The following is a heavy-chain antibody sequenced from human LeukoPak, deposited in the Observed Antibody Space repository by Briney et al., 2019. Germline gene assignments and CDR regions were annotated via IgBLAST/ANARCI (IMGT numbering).Heavy chain of an antibody. CDR2: MYSSGST. V-gene: IGHV4-61*02. D-gene: IGHD2-2*02. CDR3: ARGAGYCSSASCYTEGIDY. Sequence: SETLSLTCTVSGGSISSDSYYWSWVRQPAGTGLEWLGRMYSSGSTSYSPSLKSRVTISVDTSKNQFSLKLSSVTAADTAVYYCARGAGYCSSASCYTEGIDYWGQGTLVTVSS. CDR1: GGSISSDSYY. J-gene: IGHJ4*02.